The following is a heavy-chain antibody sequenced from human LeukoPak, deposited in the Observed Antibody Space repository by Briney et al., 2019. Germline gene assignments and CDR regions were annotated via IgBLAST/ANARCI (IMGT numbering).Heavy chain of an antibody. CDR2: ISYGGSNK. CDR3: ARGAHIVVVPAATGADYFDS. J-gene: IGHJ4*02. V-gene: IGHV3-30-3*01. CDR1: GFTFSSYA. Sequence: GGSLRLSCAASGFTFSSYAIHWVRQAPGKGLGWVAVISYGGSNKYYADSVKGRFTISRDNSKNTLYLQMNSLRAEDTAVYYCARGAHIVVVPAATGADYFDSWGQGTLVTVSS. D-gene: IGHD2-2*01.